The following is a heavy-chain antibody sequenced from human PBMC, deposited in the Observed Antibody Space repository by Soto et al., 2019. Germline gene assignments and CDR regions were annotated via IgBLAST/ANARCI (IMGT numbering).Heavy chain of an antibody. CDR3: ARGAAHTMVRGTNYYYYGMDV. V-gene: IGHV1-69*13. Sequence: SVKVSCKASGGTFSSYAISWVRQAPGQGLEWMGGIIPIFGAANYAQKFQGRVTITADESTSTAYMELSSLRSEDTAVYYCARGAAHTMVRGTNYYYYGMDVWGQGTTVTVSS. J-gene: IGHJ6*02. CDR2: IIPIFGAA. D-gene: IGHD3-10*01. CDR1: GGTFSSYA.